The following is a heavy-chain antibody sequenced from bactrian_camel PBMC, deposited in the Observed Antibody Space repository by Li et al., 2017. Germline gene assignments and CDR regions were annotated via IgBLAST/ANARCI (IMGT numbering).Heavy chain of an antibody. CDR1: GFTFSNTE. V-gene: IGHV3S40*01. CDR3: TRNDGNAFDY. CDR2: ISSLGALT. J-gene: IGHJ4*01. Sequence: VQLVESGGGLVQPGGTLRLSCAASGFTFSNTEMSWVRQAPGKGLEWVSSISSLGALTYYADSVKGQFTVSRDNAKNTVYLRMNSLKSEDTALYYCTRNDGNAFDYWGQGTQVTVS. D-gene: IGHD1*01.